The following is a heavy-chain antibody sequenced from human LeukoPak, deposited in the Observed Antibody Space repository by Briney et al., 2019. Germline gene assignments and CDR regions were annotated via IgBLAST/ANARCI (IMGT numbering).Heavy chain of an antibody. CDR3: ARSYSGFSVVDY. D-gene: IGHD5-12*01. Sequence: GGSLRLSCAASGFTFSSYAMHWVRQAPGKGLEWVAVISYDGSNKYYADSVKGRFTISRDNSKNTLYLQMNSLRAEDTAVYYCARSYSGFSVVDYWGQGTLVTVSS. CDR1: GFTFSSYA. V-gene: IGHV3-30-3*01. CDR2: ISYDGSNK. J-gene: IGHJ4*02.